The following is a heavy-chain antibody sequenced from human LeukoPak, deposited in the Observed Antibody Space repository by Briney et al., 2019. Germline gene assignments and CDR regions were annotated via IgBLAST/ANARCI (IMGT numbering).Heavy chain of an antibody. D-gene: IGHD1-26*01. CDR2: IYYSGST. J-gene: IGHJ4*02. V-gene: IGHV4-59*01. CDR3: ARDAEGTGAFDY. Sequence: SETLSLTCTGSGGSISSYYWSWIRQPPGKGLEWIWYIYYSGSTNYNPSLKSRVTISVDTSKNPFSLKLSSVTAADTAVYYCARDAEGTGAFDYWGQGTLVTVSS. CDR1: GGSISSYY.